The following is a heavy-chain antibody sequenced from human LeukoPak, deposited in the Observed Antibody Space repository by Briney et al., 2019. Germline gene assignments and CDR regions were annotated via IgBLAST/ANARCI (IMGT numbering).Heavy chain of an antibody. CDR3: AKGFVYFQH. J-gene: IGHJ1*01. CDR2: ISYDGSNK. Sequence: GGTLRLSCAASGFTFSSYGMHWVRQAPGKGLEWVAVISYDGSNKYYADSVKGRFTISRDNSKNTLYLQMNSLRAEDTAVYYCAKGFVYFQHWGQGTLVTVSS. CDR1: GFTFSSYG. V-gene: IGHV3-30*18. D-gene: IGHD6-6*01.